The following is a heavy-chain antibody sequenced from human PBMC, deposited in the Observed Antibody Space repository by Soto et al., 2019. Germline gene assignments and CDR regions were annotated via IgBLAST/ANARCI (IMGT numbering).Heavy chain of an antibody. Sequence: QVQLVESGGGVVQPGRSLRLSCAASGFTFISYGMHSVRQAPGKGLEWVAVISYDGSNKNYGDSVKGRFTISRDNSKKTLYLQMNSLRAEDTAGYYCAKDQGGGVSSSDYWGQGTLVTVSS. J-gene: IGHJ4*02. CDR1: GFTFISYG. D-gene: IGHD3-16*01. CDR2: ISYDGSNK. CDR3: AKDQGGGVSSSDY. V-gene: IGHV3-30*18.